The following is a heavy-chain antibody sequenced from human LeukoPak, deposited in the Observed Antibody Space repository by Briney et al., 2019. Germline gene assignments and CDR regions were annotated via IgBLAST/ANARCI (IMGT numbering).Heavy chain of an antibody. V-gene: IGHV3-53*01. CDR2: IYSGGST. CDR3: ARLAPHYYYYYRDV. D-gene: IGHD3-3*02. J-gene: IGHJ6*03. Sequence: PGGSLRLSCAASGFTVSSNYMSWVRQAPGKGLEWDSVIYSGGSTYYADSVKGRFTFSRDNSKNTLYLQMNSLRAEDTAVYYCARLAPHYYYYYRDVWGKGTTVTVSS. CDR1: GFTVSSNY.